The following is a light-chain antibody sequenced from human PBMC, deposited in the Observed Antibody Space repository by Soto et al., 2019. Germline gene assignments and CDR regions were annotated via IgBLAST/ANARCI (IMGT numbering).Light chain of an antibody. CDR1: QSLLHITGETF. V-gene: IGKV2D-29*02. CDR3: MQSTQIPPT. CDR2: EVS. Sequence: DVVMTQTPLSLSVAPGQPASSSCKSSQSLLHITGETFLFWYLQKPGQSPQLLIYEVSTRVAVVPDGFRGRGSGTDFTLEISRVETDDVGIYYCMQSTQIPPTFGQGTRLGI. J-gene: IGKJ5*01.